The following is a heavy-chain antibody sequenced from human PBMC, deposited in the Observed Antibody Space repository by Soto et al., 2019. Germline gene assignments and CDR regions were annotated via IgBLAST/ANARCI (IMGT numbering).Heavy chain of an antibody. Sequence: QVQLVESGGGVVQPGRSLRLSCAASGFTFSSYGMHWVRQAPGKGLEWVAVISYDGSNKYDADSVKGRFTISRDNSKNTLYLQMNSLRDEDTAVYYCAKEGGGVDTAMVSYIWGQGTLVTVSS. CDR3: AKEGGGVDTAMVSYI. D-gene: IGHD5-18*01. J-gene: IGHJ4*02. CDR1: GFTFSSYG. V-gene: IGHV3-30*18. CDR2: ISYDGSNK.